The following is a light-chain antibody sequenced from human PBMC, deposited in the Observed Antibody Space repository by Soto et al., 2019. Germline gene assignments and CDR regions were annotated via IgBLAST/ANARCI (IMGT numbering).Light chain of an antibody. CDR1: QSISSW. V-gene: IGKV1-5*01. CDR2: GAS. Sequence: DIQMTQSPSTLSASVGDRVTITCRASQSISSWLAWYQQKPGKASKLLIYGASSLESGVPSRFSGSGSVTEFTLTIDSLQPDDFATYYCQQYSSSSPTFGQGTKLEIK. J-gene: IGKJ2*01. CDR3: QQYSSSSPT.